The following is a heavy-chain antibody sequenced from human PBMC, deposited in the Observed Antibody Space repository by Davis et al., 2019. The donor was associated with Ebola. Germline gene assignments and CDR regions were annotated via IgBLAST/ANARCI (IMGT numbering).Heavy chain of an antibody. D-gene: IGHD4-17*01. Sequence: SVKVSCKASGFTFTSSAVQWVRQARGQRLEWIGWIVVGSGNTNYAQKFQERVTITRDMSTSTAYMELSSLRSEDTAVYYCAADLPSTHYGDYGEFDYWGQGTLVTVSS. J-gene: IGHJ4*02. V-gene: IGHV1-58*01. CDR3: AADLPSTHYGDYGEFDY. CDR2: IVVGSGNT. CDR1: GFTFTSSA.